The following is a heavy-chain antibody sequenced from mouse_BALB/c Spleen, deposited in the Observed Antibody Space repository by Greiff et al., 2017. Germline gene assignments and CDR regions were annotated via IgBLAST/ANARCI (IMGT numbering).Heavy chain of an antibody. CDR1: GYSITSDYA. CDR3: ARGVYFDV. J-gene: IGHJ1*01. CDR2: ISYSGST. Sequence: VQLQQSGPGLVKPSQSLSLTCTVTGYSITSDYAWNWIRQFPGNKLEWMGYISYSGSTSYNPSLKSRISITRDTSKNQFFLQLNSVTTEDTATYYCARGVYFDVWGAGTTVTVSS. V-gene: IGHV3-2*02.